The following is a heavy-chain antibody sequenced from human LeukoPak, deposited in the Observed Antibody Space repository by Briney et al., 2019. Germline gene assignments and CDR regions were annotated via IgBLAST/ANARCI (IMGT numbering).Heavy chain of an antibody. D-gene: IGHD2-2*01. Sequence: SETLSLTCTVSGGSISSYYWSWIRQPPGKGLEWIGYIYYSGSTNYNPSLKSRVTISVDTSKNQFSLKLSSVTAADTAVYYCARGGPSWGPRARYYYYYGMDVWGQGTTVTVSS. CDR3: ARGGPSWGPRARYYYYYGMDV. V-gene: IGHV4-59*08. J-gene: IGHJ6*02. CDR2: IYYSGST. CDR1: GGSISSYY.